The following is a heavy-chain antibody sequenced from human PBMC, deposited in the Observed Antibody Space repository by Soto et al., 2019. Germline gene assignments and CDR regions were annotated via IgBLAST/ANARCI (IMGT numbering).Heavy chain of an antibody. CDR3: ARGEIVPAVRPIDY. CDR1: GGSFSGYY. Sequence: QVQLQQWGAGLLKPSETLSLTCAVYGGSFSGYYWSWIRQPPGKGLEWIGEINHIGSTNYTPSLKSRVTISVDPSKNQFSLKLSSVTAADTAVYYCARGEIVPAVRPIDYWGQGTLVTVSS. D-gene: IGHD2-2*01. J-gene: IGHJ4*02. V-gene: IGHV4-34*01. CDR2: INHIGST.